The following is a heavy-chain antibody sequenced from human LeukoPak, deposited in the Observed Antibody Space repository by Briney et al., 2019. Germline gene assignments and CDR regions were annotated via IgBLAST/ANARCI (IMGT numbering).Heavy chain of an antibody. D-gene: IGHD3-10*01. V-gene: IGHV3-7*01. CDR3: ANAEVERMVRGVINLRRFDY. J-gene: IGHJ4*02. Sequence: PGGSLRLSCEVSGFTFSDYWVNWVRRAPGKGLEWVASIKQDGSEKLYVDSVKGRFTISRDNAKRSLYLQMNSLRAEDTAVYYCANAEVERMVRGVINLRRFDYWGQGTLVTVSS. CDR1: GFTFSDYW. CDR2: IKQDGSEK.